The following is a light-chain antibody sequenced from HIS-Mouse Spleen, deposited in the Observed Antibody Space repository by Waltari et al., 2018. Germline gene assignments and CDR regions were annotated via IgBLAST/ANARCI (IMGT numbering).Light chain of an antibody. Sequence: QSVLTQPPSASGAPGQRVTISCTGSSSNIGAGYDVHWYQQPPGTAPKLLIYGNSNRPSGVPDRFSGSKSGTSASLAITGLQAEDEADYYCQSYDSSLSGSVFGGGTKLTVL. J-gene: IGLJ2*01. CDR2: GNS. CDR3: QSYDSSLSGSV. V-gene: IGLV1-40*01. CDR1: SSNIGAGYD.